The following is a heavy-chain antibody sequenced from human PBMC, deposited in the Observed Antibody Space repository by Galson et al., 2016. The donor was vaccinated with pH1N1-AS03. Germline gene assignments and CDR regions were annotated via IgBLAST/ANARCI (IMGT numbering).Heavy chain of an antibody. CDR1: GYIFTGFY. D-gene: IGHD2-2*01. J-gene: IGHJ6*02. Sequence: SCKASGYIFTGFYVHWVRQAPGQGLEWMGWINTDSGVTNYAQKFEAWVTMTRDTSVSTAYMELNGLKSDDTAVYYCARDPRGPCTSATCPTTYYFGMDVWGQGTTVIVSS. CDR3: ARDPRGPCTSATCPTTYYFGMDV. V-gene: IGHV1-2*04. CDR2: INTDSGVT.